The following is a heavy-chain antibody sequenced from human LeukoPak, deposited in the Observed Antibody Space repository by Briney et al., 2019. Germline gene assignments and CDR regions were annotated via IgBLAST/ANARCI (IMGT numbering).Heavy chain of an antibody. CDR2: IRYDGSNK. Sequence: GGSLRLSCAASGFTFSSYGMHWVRQAPGKGLEWVAFIRYDGSNKYYADSVKGRFTISRDNSKNTLYLQMNSLRAEGTAVYYCAKGYSGYVGIDYWGQGTLVTVSS. D-gene: IGHD5-12*01. J-gene: IGHJ4*02. V-gene: IGHV3-30*02. CDR3: AKGYSGYVGIDY. CDR1: GFTFSSYG.